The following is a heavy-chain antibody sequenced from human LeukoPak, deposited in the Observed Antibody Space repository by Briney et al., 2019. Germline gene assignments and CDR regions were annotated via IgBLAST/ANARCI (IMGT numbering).Heavy chain of an antibody. D-gene: IGHD2-2*02. CDR1: GGSISSYY. CDR2: IYYSGST. V-gene: IGHV4-59*01. CDR3: ARDCSSTSCYTVGAFDI. Sequence: SETLSLTCIVSGGSISSYYWSWIRQPPGKGLEWIGYIYYSGSTNYNPSLKSRVTISVDTSKSQFSLKLSSVTAADTAVYYCARDCSSTSCYTVGAFDIWGQGTMVTVSS. J-gene: IGHJ3*02.